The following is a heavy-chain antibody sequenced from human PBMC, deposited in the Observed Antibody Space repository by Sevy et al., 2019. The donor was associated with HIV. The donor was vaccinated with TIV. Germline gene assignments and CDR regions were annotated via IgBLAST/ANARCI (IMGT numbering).Heavy chain of an antibody. CDR1: GFTFSSYW. CDR3: ATSPLGSGGSGLGD. Sequence: GGSLRLSCAASGFTFSSYWMHWVRQAPGKGLVWVSRINTDGISTSYADSVKGRFTISRDNAKNTLYLQMNSLRAEDAAVYYCATSPLGSGGSGLGDWGQWTLVTVSS. D-gene: IGHD3-10*02. J-gene: IGHJ1*01. V-gene: IGHV3-74*01. CDR2: INTDGIST.